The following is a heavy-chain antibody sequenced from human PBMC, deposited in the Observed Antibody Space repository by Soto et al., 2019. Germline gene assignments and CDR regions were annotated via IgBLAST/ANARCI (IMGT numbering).Heavy chain of an antibody. Sequence: QVQLVQSETEVKKPGSAVKVSCKASGGTFNTYAMNWVRQAPGQGLEWMGGIIPMFDTPRYAQKFQGRVTITVDEPTTTAYMELSSLRSDDTAVYYCTRGIGSGGVIGGFDYWGQETLVTVSS. D-gene: IGHD3-16*02. V-gene: IGHV1-69*01. CDR2: IIPMFDTP. J-gene: IGHJ4*02. CDR1: GGTFNTYA. CDR3: TRGIGSGGVIGGFDY.